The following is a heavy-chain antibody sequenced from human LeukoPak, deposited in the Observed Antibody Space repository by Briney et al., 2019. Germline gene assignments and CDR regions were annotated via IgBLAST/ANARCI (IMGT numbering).Heavy chain of an antibody. CDR3: AKDSTVSGSYYGMDI. CDR1: GFAFNNYV. D-gene: IGHD3-3*01. V-gene: IGHV3-23*01. CDR2: ISGSGVTT. J-gene: IGHJ6*02. Sequence: LPGGSLRLSCAASGFAFNNYVMTWVRQAPGKGLEWVSSISGSGVTTYYTDSVKGRFTISRDNSRSTLYLQMSGLRAEDTAVYYCAKDSTVSGSYYGMDIWGQGTTVTVSS.